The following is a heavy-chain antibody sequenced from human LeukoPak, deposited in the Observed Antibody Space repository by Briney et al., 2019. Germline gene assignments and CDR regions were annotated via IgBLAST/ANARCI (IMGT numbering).Heavy chain of an antibody. D-gene: IGHD2-2*01. V-gene: IGHV4-59*11. CDR2: IYHSGST. J-gene: IGHJ4*02. Sequence: SETLSLTCTVSGGSISSHYWSWIRQPPGKGLEWIGYIYHSGSTYYNPSLKSRVTISVDRSKNQFSLKLSSVTAADTAVYYCARGGPDIVVVPAAHAYYFDYWGQGTLVTVSS. CDR3: ARGGPDIVVVPAAHAYYFDY. CDR1: GGSISSHY.